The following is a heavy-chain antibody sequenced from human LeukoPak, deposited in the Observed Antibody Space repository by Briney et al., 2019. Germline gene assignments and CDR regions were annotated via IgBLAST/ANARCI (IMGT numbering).Heavy chain of an antibody. CDR1: GFTFSDHY. D-gene: IGHD6-19*01. CDR2: ISSSGSYT. J-gene: IGHJ1*01. CDR3: ARGPIAVAGTPSIYQH. Sequence: GGSLRLSCAASGFTFSDHYMSWIRQASGKGLEWVSYISSSGSYTNYADSVKGRFTISRDNAKNSLYLQMNSLRAEDTAVYYCARGPIAVAGTPSIYQHWGQGTLVTVSS. V-gene: IGHV3-11*06.